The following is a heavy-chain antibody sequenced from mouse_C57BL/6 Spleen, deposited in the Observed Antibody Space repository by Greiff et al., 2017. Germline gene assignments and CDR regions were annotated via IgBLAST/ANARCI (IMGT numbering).Heavy chain of an antibody. J-gene: IGHJ2*01. CDR1: GYTFTSYW. D-gene: IGHD1-1*01. Sequence: QVQLQQPGAELVKPGASVKLSCKASGYTFTSYWMHWVKQRPGRGLEWIGRIDPNSGGTKYNEKFKGKATLTVDKPSSTAYMQRSSLTSEDSAVYYCARHGSSYYYFDYWGQGTTLTVSA. CDR3: ARHGSSYYYFDY. V-gene: IGHV1-72*01. CDR2: IDPNSGGT.